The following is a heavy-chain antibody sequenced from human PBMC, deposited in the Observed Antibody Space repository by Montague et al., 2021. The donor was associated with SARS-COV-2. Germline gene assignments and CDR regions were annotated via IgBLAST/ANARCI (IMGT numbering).Heavy chain of an antibody. D-gene: IGHD1-26*01. CDR3: ARGSRVVGISPGFRY. Sequence: SETLSLTCTVYRGSFHIFYWGWIRQSPGKGLEWIGEIDHSGNTKYNPSLESRVTISVDASKNQFSLNLTSVTAADTAMYYCARGSRVVGISPGFRYWGQGTLVAVSS. J-gene: IGHJ4*02. CDR1: RGSFHIFY. V-gene: IGHV4-34*01. CDR2: IDHSGNT.